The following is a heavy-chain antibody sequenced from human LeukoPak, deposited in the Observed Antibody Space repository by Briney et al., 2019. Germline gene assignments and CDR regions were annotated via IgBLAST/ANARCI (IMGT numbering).Heavy chain of an antibody. CDR1: GFTFSTYS. J-gene: IGHJ4*02. CDR3: AREGRTTWNVGYDY. V-gene: IGHV3-21*01. CDR2: ISTSSSYI. D-gene: IGHD1-1*01. Sequence: GGSLRLSCAASGFTFSTYSMNWVRQAPGKGLEWVSFISTSSSYIYYADSVKGRFTISRDNSKNSLYLQMNSLRAEDTAVYYCAREGRTTWNVGYDYWGQGTLVTVSS.